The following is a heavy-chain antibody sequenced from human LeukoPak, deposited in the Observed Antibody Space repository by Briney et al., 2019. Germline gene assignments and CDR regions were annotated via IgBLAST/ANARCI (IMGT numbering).Heavy chain of an antibody. J-gene: IGHJ4*02. Sequence: SQTLSLTCTVSGGSISSGDYYWSWIPQLPGKGLDWIGYIYYSGSTYYNPSLKSRVTISLDTSKNQFSLKVSSVTAADTAVYYCARGGGSYPFDYWGQGTLVTVSS. CDR2: IYYSGST. D-gene: IGHD1-26*01. CDR1: GGSISSGDYY. CDR3: ARGGGSYPFDY. V-gene: IGHV4-30-4*08.